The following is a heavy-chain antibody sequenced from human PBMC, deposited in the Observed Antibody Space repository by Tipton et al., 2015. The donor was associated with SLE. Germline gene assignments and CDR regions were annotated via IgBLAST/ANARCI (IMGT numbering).Heavy chain of an antibody. D-gene: IGHD6-6*01. CDR2: IYHSGST. J-gene: IGHJ4*02. V-gene: IGHV4-30-4*08. CDR3: ARTKLASSEGKFAPGFDY. Sequence: TLSLTCTVSGGSISSGNYYWNWIRQHPGKGLEWIGYIYHSGSTYYHPSLKSRVTISLDTSKNQFSLKVSSVTAADTAVYYCARTKLASSEGKFAPGFDYWGQGTLVTVSS. CDR1: GGSISSGNYY.